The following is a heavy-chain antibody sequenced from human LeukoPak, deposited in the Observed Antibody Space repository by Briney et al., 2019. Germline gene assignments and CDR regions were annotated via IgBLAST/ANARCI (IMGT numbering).Heavy chain of an antibody. V-gene: IGHV3-23*01. CDR2: ISGSGGST. CDR1: GFTFSSYG. Sequence: GGSLRLSCSASGFTFSSYGMSWVRQAPGKGLEWVSAISGSGGSTYYADSVKGRFTISRDNSKNTLYLQMNSLRADDTAVYYCAKDRVDGSGSQFDSWGQGSLVIVSS. CDR3: AKDRVDGSGSQFDS. D-gene: IGHD3-10*01. J-gene: IGHJ4*02.